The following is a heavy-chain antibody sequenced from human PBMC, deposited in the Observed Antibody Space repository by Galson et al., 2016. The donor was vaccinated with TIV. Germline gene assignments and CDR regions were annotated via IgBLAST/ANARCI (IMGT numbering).Heavy chain of an antibody. D-gene: IGHD3-9*01. V-gene: IGHV3-48*03. CDR1: GFTFDSHE. Sequence: SLRLSCAVSGFTFDSHEMNWVRQAPGEGLEWVASISSGGNTMFYADSVKGRFIISRDNAKNSLYLQMNSLRVEDTAVYYCARADYDPLTRFSGAFDYWGQGTLVTVSS. J-gene: IGHJ4*02. CDR3: ARADYDPLTRFSGAFDY. CDR2: ISSGGNTM.